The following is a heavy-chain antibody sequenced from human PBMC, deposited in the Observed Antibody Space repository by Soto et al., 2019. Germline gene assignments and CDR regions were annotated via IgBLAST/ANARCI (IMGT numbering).Heavy chain of an antibody. CDR3: ARVEWRWLEVDY. CDR1: GFTFSSYA. D-gene: IGHD2-15*01. J-gene: IGHJ4*02. V-gene: IGHV3-30-3*01. Sequence: QVQLVESGGGVVQPGRSLRLSCAASGFTFSSYAMHWVRQAPGKGLEWVAVISYDGSNKYYADSVKGRFTISRDNSKNTLYLQMNSLRAEDTAVYYCARVEWRWLEVDYWGQGTLVTVSS. CDR2: ISYDGSNK.